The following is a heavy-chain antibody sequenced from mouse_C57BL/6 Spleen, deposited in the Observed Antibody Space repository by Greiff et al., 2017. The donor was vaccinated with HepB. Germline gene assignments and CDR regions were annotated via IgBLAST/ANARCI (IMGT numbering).Heavy chain of an antibody. V-gene: IGHV1-54*01. J-gene: IGHJ3*01. Sequence: VKLMESGAELVRPGTSVKVSCKASGYAFTNYLIEWVKQRPGQGLEWIGVINPGSGGTNYNEKFKGKATLTADKSSSTAYMQLSSLTSEDSAVYFCALTGTEGAWFAYWGQGTLVTVSA. CDR1: GYAFTNYL. D-gene: IGHD4-1*01. CDR2: INPGSGGT. CDR3: ALTGTEGAWFAY.